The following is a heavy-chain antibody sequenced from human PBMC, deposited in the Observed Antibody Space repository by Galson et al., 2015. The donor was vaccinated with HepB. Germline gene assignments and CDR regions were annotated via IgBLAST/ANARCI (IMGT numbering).Heavy chain of an antibody. V-gene: IGHV3-21*04. J-gene: IGHJ6*02. CDR2: VSSSSSYR. D-gene: IGHD1-7*01. Sequence: SLRLSCAASGFTFNNYDMAWVRQAPGKGLEWVSFVSSSSSYRYYADPVEGRFTISRDNAKNALYLQMNSLRAEDTAVYYCARDGRGVVPAAHREYNWNYGAYYYGMDVWGQGTTVTVSS. CDR3: ARDGRGVVPAAHREYNWNYGAYYYGMDV. CDR1: GFTFNNYD.